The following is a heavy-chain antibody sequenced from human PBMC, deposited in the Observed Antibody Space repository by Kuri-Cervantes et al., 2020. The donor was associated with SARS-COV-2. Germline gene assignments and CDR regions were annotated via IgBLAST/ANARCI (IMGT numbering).Heavy chain of an antibody. J-gene: IGHJ5*02. V-gene: IGHV4-39*07. CDR2: IYYSGST. CDR1: GGSISSSSYY. CDR3: ARDPGDCSSTSCHPYWFDP. D-gene: IGHD2-2*01. Sequence: SETLSLTCTVSGGSISSSSYYWGWIRQPPGKRLEWIGSIYYSGSTYYNPSLKSRVTISVDTSKNQFSLKLSSVTAADTAVYYCARDPGDCSSTSCHPYWFDPWGQGTLVTVSS.